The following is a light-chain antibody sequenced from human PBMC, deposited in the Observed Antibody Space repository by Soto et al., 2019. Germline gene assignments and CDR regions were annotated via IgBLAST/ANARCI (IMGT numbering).Light chain of an antibody. J-gene: IGKJ1*01. CDR2: WAS. CDR1: QSVLYTSNNKNY. V-gene: IGKV4-1*01. CDR3: QQYYSNPRT. Sequence: DIVMTQSPDSLPVSLGERATINCKSSQSVLYTSNNKNYLAWYQQKPGQSPQLLIYWASTRESGVPDRFSGSGSGTDFTLTISSLQAEDVAVYYCQQYYSNPRTFCQGTKVEIK.